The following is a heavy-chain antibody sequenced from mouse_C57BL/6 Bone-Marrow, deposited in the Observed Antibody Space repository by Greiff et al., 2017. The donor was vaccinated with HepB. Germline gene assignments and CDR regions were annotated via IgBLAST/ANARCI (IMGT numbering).Heavy chain of an antibody. Sequence: EVQLQQSGAELVRPGASVKLSCTASGFNIKDDYMHWVKQRPEQGLEWIGWIDPENGDTEYASKFQGKAPITADTSSNTAYLQLSSLTSEDTAVYYCTSLHYYGSIYDAMDYWGQGTSVTVSS. CDR1: GFNIKDDY. D-gene: IGHD1-1*01. CDR2: IDPENGDT. V-gene: IGHV14-4*01. CDR3: TSLHYYGSIYDAMDY. J-gene: IGHJ4*01.